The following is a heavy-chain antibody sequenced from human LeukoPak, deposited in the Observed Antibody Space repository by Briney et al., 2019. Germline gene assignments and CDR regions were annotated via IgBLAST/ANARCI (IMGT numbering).Heavy chain of an antibody. CDR1: GFTFSSYG. CDR2: ISYDGSNK. D-gene: IGHD6-13*01. Sequence: PGGSLRLSCVASGFTFSSYGMPWVRQAPGKGLEWVAVISYDGSNKYYADSVKGRFTISRDNSKNTLYLQMNSLRAEDTAVYYCAKDAAGAAGLDYWGQGTLVTVSS. CDR3: AKDAAGAAGLDY. V-gene: IGHV3-30*18. J-gene: IGHJ4*02.